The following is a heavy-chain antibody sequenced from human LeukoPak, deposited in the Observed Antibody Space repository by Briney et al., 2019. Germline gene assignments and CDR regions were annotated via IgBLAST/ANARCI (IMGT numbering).Heavy chain of an antibody. CDR2: IGGSGGST. J-gene: IGHJ4*02. Sequence: GGSLRLSCAASGFTFSSYAMTWVRQAPGKGLEWVSGIGGSGGSTYYVDSVRGRFTISRNNSKNTLCMQMSSLRAEDTALYYCAKGLYYDRSGYLPGDYWGQGTLVTVSS. CDR1: GFTFSSYA. D-gene: IGHD3-22*01. V-gene: IGHV3-23*01. CDR3: AKGLYYDRSGYLPGDY.